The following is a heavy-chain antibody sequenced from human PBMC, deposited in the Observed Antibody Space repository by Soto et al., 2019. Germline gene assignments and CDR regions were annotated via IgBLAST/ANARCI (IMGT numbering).Heavy chain of an antibody. D-gene: IGHD1-26*01. V-gene: IGHV6-1*01. CDR3: ARGGDGGSYYDVFNNWFDP. Sequence: SQTLSLTCAISGDSVSSNSAAWNWIRQSPSRGLEWLGRTYYRSKWYNDYAVSVKSRITINPDTSKNQFSLQLNSVTPEDTAVYYCARGGDGGSYYDVFNNWFDPWGQGTLVTVSS. CDR1: GDSVSSNSAA. J-gene: IGHJ5*02. CDR2: TYYRSKWYN.